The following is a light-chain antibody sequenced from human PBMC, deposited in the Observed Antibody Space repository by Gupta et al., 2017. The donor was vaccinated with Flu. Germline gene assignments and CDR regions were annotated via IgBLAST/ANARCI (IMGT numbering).Light chain of an antibody. V-gene: IGKV1-39*01. CDR3: QQSDYTPWA. CDR1: QTINTY. J-gene: IGKJ1*01. CDR2: SAV. Sequence: DIQMTQSPSSLSASVGDRITITCRASQTINTYVNWYQQKPGKAPEALIYSAVTLQNGVPSRFSGSGSGTDFTLTISSLQPEDFATYYCQQSDYTPWAFGQGTKVDMK.